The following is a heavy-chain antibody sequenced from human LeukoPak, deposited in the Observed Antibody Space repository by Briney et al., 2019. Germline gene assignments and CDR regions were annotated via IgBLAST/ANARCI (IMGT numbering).Heavy chain of an antibody. J-gene: IGHJ4*02. V-gene: IGHV4-39*07. CDR1: GGSISSSSYY. CDR2: IYYSGST. CDR3: ARGGKGLVDY. Sequence: SETLSLTCTVSGGSISSSSYYWGWIRQPPGKGLEWIGSIYYSGSTYYNPSLKSRVTISVDTSKNQFSLKLSSVTAADTAVYYCARGGKGLVDYWGQGTLVTVSS. D-gene: IGHD3-16*01.